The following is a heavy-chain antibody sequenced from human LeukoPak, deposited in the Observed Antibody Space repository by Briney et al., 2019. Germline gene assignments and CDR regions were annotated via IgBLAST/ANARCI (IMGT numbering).Heavy chain of an antibody. V-gene: IGHV3-30*04. CDR3: AKDLGIGYGGNSAPFDY. D-gene: IGHD4-23*01. Sequence: PGGSLRLSCAASGFTFSSYAMHWVRQAPGKGLEWVAVISYDGSNKYYADSAKGRFTISRDNSKNTLYLQMNSLRAEDTAVYYCAKDLGIGYGGNSAPFDYWGQGTLVTVSS. CDR1: GFTFSSYA. CDR2: ISYDGSNK. J-gene: IGHJ4*02.